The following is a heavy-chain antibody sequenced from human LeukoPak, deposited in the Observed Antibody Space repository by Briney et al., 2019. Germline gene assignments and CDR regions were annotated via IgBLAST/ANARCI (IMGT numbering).Heavy chain of an antibody. Sequence: ASVKVSRKASGDTFSSYALSWVRQAPGQGLEWMGGLIPIFGTANYAQKFQGRVTITTDESTSTAYIELSSLRSEDRAVYYCARESVEATLSYWGQGTLVTVSS. D-gene: IGHD1-26*01. CDR1: GDTFSSYA. V-gene: IGHV1-69*05. J-gene: IGHJ4*02. CDR3: ARESVEATLSY. CDR2: LIPIFGTA.